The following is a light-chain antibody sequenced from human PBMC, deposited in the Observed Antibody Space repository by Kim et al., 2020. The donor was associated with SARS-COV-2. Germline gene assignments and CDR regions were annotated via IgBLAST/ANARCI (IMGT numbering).Light chain of an antibody. V-gene: IGLV7-43*01. CDR2: NTD. Sequence: PGGTVTLTCASSTGAVTSGSFPNWLQQKAGQSPRALIYNTDNKRPGTPARFSGSLLGGKAALTLSGVQPEDEAEYYCLLYSGGGWVFGGGIQLTVL. J-gene: IGLJ3*02. CDR3: LLYSGGGWV. CDR1: TGAVTSGSF.